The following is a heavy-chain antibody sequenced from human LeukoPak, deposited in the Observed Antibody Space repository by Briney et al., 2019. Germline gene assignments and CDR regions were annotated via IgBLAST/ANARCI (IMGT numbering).Heavy chain of an antibody. CDR2: ISYDGSNK. CDR1: GFAFSSYA. CDR3: ARDLAAAGTNFDY. D-gene: IGHD6-13*01. Sequence: GGSLRLSCADSGFAFSSYAIHWVRQAPGKGLEWVAVISYDGSNKYYADSVKGRFTISRDNSKNTLYLQMNSLRAEDTAVYYCARDLAAAGTNFDYWGQGTLVTVSS. V-gene: IGHV3-30*04. J-gene: IGHJ4*02.